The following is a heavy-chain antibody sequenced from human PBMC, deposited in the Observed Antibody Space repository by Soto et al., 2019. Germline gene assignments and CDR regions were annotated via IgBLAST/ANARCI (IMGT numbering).Heavy chain of an antibody. V-gene: IGHV4-30-4*01. CDR3: ARGPRISDNWFDP. J-gene: IGHJ5*02. CDR1: GGSISSGDYY. Sequence: SETLSLTCTVSGGSISSGDYYWSWIRQPPGKGLEWIGYIYYSGSTYYNPSLKSRVTISVDTSKNQFSLKLSSVTAADTAVYYCARGPRISDNWFDPWGQGTLVTVSS. D-gene: IGHD2-15*01. CDR2: IYYSGST.